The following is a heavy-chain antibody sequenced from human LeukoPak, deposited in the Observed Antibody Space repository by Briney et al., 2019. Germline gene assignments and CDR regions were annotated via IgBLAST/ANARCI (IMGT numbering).Heavy chain of an antibody. V-gene: IGHV1-69*04. Sequence: GSSVKVSCKASGGTFSSYAISWVRQAPGQGLEWMGRIIPILGIANYAQKFQGRVTITADKSTSTAYMELSSLRSEDTAVYYCARGGGWSPWYFDYWGQGTLVTVSS. CDR1: GGTFSSYA. CDR3: ARGGGWSPWYFDY. J-gene: IGHJ4*02. CDR2: IIPILGIA. D-gene: IGHD6-19*01.